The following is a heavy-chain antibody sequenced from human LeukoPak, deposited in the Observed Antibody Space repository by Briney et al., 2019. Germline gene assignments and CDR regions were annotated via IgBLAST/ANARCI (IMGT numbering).Heavy chain of an antibody. CDR3: ARGLVRFDY. Sequence: GGSLRLSCAASGFTFSSYSMNWVRQAPGKGLEWVSVIYSGGSTYYADSVKGRFTISRDNSKNTLYLQMNSLRAEDTAFYYCARGLVRFDYWGQGTLVIVSS. D-gene: IGHD2-2*01. J-gene: IGHJ4*02. V-gene: IGHV3-66*01. CDR1: GFTFSSYS. CDR2: IYSGGST.